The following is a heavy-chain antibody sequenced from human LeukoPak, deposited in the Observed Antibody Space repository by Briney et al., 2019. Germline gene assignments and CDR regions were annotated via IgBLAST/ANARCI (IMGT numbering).Heavy chain of an antibody. D-gene: IGHD4-17*01. Sequence: SGGSLRLSCAASGFIFSTFGMHWVRHAPGKGLEWVALISYDGSNKYYADSVKGRFTISRDNSKNTLYLHVTSPTAEDTAVYHCAREAFNYGDHYFDYWGQGTLVTGSS. CDR2: ISYDGSNK. V-gene: IGHV3-30*03. J-gene: IGHJ4*02. CDR3: AREAFNYGDHYFDY. CDR1: GFIFSTFG.